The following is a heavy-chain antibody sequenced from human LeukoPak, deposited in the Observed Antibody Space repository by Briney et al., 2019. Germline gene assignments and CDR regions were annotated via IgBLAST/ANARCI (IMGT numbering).Heavy chain of an antibody. V-gene: IGHV4-34*01. CDR1: GGSFSGYY. CDR3: ARGSIAARPVYFDY. Sequence: PSETLSLTCAVYGGSFSGYYWSWIRQPPGKGLEWIGEINHSGSTNYNPALKSRVTISVDTSKNQCSLKLSSVTAADTAVYYCARGSIAARPVYFDYWGQGTLVTVSS. CDR2: INHSGST. D-gene: IGHD6-6*01. J-gene: IGHJ4*02.